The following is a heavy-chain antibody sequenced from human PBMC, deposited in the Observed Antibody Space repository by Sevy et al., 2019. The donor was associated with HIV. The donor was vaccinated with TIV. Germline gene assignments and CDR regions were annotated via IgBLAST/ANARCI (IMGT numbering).Heavy chain of an antibody. CDR1: GGSFSGYY. J-gene: IGHJ5*02. V-gene: IGHV4-34*01. CDR2: SNQSGTT. Sequence: SETLSLTCAVYGGSFSGYYWNGTPHSPGKEWNWIGESNQSGTTPYNPSLKGRVTISVDTSKNQFSLRLNSVTAADTAVYYCARAPPVVVVPGAPSWFDPWGQGTLVTVSS. CDR3: ARAPPVVVVPGAPSWFDP. D-gene: IGHD2-2*01.